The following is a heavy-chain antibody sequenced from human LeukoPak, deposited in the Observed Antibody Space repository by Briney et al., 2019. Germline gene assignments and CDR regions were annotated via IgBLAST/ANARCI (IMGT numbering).Heavy chain of an antibody. J-gene: IGHJ4*02. V-gene: IGHV3-30*18. CDR3: AKEWGV. Sequence: GRSLRLSCAASGFTFSSYGMHWVRQAPGKGLEWVAVISYDGSNKYYADSVKGRFTISRDNSKNTLYLQMDSLRAEDTAVYYCAKEWGVGGQGTLVTVSS. D-gene: IGHD3-16*01. CDR1: GFTFSSYG. CDR2: ISYDGSNK.